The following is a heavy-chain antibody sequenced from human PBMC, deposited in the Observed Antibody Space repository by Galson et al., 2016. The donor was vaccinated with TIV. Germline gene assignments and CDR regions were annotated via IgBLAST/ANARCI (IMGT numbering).Heavy chain of an antibody. Sequence: SETLSLTCAVSGYSINSGYYWGWIRQPPGKGLQWIGSIYESGTTYYNPSLKSRLTTSVDTSKNQFSLKLSSVSAADTAVYYCVREGSTVTMHHYFGMDVWGQGTSVTVSS. CDR3: VREGSTVTMHHYFGMDV. CDR2: IYESGTT. D-gene: IGHD4-17*01. CDR1: GYSINSGYY. J-gene: IGHJ6*02. V-gene: IGHV4-38-2*02.